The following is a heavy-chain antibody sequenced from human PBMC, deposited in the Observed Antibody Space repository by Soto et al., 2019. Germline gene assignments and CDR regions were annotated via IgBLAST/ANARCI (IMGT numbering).Heavy chain of an antibody. J-gene: IGHJ4*02. D-gene: IGHD3-10*01. CDR2: ISWNSGSI. Sequence: EVQLVESGGGLVQPGRSLRLSCAASGFTFDDYAMHWVRQAPGKGLEWVSGISWNSGSIGYADSVKGRFTISRDNAKNSLYLQMNSLRAEDTALYYCAKGTTAYYYGSGSYLGYWGQGTLVTVSS. CDR3: AKGTTAYYYGSGSYLGY. CDR1: GFTFDDYA. V-gene: IGHV3-9*01.